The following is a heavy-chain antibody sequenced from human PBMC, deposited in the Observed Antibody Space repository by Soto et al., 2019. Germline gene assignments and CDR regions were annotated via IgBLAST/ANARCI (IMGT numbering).Heavy chain of an antibody. CDR3: VRLRGLSSIRVFPH. D-gene: IGHD3-10*01. V-gene: IGHV4-34*01. J-gene: IGHJ1*01. CDR1: GGSLSGDF. Sequence: SETLSLSCAGSGGSLSGDFWSGSRQPPGKGLEWIGEINHGGGTNYNPSLTGRFTMSVDASMNQLSLKLHSVTAADTAVYYCVRLRGLSSIRVFPHWG. CDR2: INHGGGT.